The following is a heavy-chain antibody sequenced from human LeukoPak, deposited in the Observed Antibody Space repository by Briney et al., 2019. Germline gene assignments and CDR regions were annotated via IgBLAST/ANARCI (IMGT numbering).Heavy chain of an antibody. CDR1: GGSFSGYY. CDR3: ARGAPGIAAAGDYFDY. V-gene: IGHV4-34*01. Sequence: PSETLSLTCAVYGGSFSGYYWSWIRQPPGKGLEWIGEINHSGSTNYNPSLKSRVTISVDTSKNQFSLKLSSVTAADTAVYYCARGAPGIAAAGDYFDYWGQGTLVSVSS. D-gene: IGHD6-13*01. CDR2: INHSGST. J-gene: IGHJ4*02.